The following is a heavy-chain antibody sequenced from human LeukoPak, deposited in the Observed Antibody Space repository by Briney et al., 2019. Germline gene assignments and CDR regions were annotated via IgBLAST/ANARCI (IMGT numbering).Heavy chain of an antibody. Sequence: GASVKVSCKASGYTFSNYAMNWVRQATGQGLEWMGWMNPNSGNTGYAQKFQGRVTMTRNTSISTAYMELSSLRSEDTAVYYCARRRMTAAAGTNWFDPWGQGTLVTVSS. CDR2: MNPNSGNT. V-gene: IGHV1-8*02. CDR3: ARRRMTAAAGTNWFDP. D-gene: IGHD6-13*01. J-gene: IGHJ5*02. CDR1: GYTFSNYA.